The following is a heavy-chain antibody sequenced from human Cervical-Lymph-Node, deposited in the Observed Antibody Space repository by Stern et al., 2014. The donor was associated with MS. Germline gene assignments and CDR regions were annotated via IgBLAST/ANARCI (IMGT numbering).Heavy chain of an antibody. Sequence: QITLKESGPTLVKPTQTLTLTCTFSGFSLSTSGVGVGWIRQPPGKALEWLALIYWDDDKRYSPSLESRLSISKDTSKNQVVLTMTNMDPVDTATYFCAHRPTTYDNGWRDTFDIWGQGTMVTVSS. V-gene: IGHV2-5*02. CDR1: GFSLSTSGVG. J-gene: IGHJ3*02. CDR3: AHRPTTYDNGWRDTFDI. D-gene: IGHD1-26*01. CDR2: IYWDDDK.